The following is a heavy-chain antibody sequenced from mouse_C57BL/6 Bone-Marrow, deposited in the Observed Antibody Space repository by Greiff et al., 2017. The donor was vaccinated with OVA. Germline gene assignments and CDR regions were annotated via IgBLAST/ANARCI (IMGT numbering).Heavy chain of an antibody. Sequence: QVQLQQPGAELVKPGASVKLSCKASGYTFTSYWMQWVKQRPGQGLEWIGEIDPSDSYTNYNQKFKGKATLTVDTSSSTAYMQLSSLTSEDSAVYYCARRDATGTGYWGQGTTLTVSS. CDR1: GYTFTSYW. D-gene: IGHD4-1*02. J-gene: IGHJ2*01. V-gene: IGHV1-50*01. CDR2: IDPSDSYT. CDR3: ARRDATGTGY.